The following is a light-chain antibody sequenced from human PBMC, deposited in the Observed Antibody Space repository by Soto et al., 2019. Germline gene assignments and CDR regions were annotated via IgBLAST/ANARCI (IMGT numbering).Light chain of an antibody. CDR3: QQYNNWPPT. J-gene: IGKJ5*01. CDR1: QSVSSN. CDR2: GAS. Sequence: EIVMTQSPATLSVSPGERATLSCRVSQSVSSNLAWYQQKPGQAPRLLIYGASTRATGIPARFSGSGSGTEFTLTISSLQSEDFAVYYCQQYNNWPPTFGQGTRLAI. V-gene: IGKV3-15*01.